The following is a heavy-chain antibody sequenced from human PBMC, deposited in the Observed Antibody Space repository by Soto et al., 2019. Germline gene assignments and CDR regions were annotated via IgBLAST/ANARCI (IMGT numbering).Heavy chain of an antibody. J-gene: IGHJ4*02. D-gene: IGHD2-8*01. Sequence: GASVKVSCKASGYTFTSYGVNWVRQAPGQGLEWMGWIRSYNNSTNYAQKLQGRVTMTTDTSTNTAYMELRSLRSDDTAVYYCARHGNGGDYWAQGTLVPVS. V-gene: IGHV1-18*01. CDR1: GYTFTSYG. CDR3: ARHGNGGDY. CDR2: IRSYNNST.